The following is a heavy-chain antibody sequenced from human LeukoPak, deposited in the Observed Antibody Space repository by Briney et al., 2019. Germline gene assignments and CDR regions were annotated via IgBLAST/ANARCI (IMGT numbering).Heavy chain of an antibody. J-gene: IGHJ3*02. CDR1: GGSISSGSYY. CDR3: AREDVAFDI. Sequence: SETLSLTCTVSGGSISSGSYYWSWIRQPAGKGLEWIGRIYTSGSTNYNPSLKSRVTISADTSKNQFSLKLSSVTAADTAVYYCAREDVAFDIWGQGTMVTVSS. V-gene: IGHV4-61*02. CDR2: IYTSGST.